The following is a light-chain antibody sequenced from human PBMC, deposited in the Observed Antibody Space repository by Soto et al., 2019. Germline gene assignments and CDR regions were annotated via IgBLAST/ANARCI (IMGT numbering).Light chain of an antibody. CDR3: LHYYTYPLT. J-gene: IGKJ1*01. CDR1: QRIGSW. Sequence: DIQMTQSPSTLSASVGDRVSITCRASQRIGSWLAWYQQKPGKVPKLLIYDASTLTSGVPSRFSGSGSGTEFTLSITSLHPDDFATHYCLHYYTYPLTFGQGTKVEMK. CDR2: DAS. V-gene: IGKV1-5*01.